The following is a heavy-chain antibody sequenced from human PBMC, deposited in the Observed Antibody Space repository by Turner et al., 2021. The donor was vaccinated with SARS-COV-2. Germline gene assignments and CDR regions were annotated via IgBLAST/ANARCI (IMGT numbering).Heavy chain of an antibody. V-gene: IGHV3-15*01. CDR2: IKSKTDGGTT. Sequence: EVQLVESGGGLVKRGGSLTLSCSVAGLTFSNAWMNWVRQAPGKGLEWVGRIKSKTDGGTTDYAAPVKDRCTSSRDDSKNTMYLQMSSLKTEDTALYYCTTRSGSFDYWGQGTLVTVSS. CDR1: GLTFSNAW. J-gene: IGHJ4*02. CDR3: TTRSGSFDY. D-gene: IGHD1-26*01.